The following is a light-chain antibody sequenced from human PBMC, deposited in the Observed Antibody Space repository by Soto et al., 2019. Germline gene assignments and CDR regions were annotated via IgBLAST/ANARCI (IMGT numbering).Light chain of an antibody. CDR3: LLEINYSWT. CDR1: QGIGNA. CDR2: GAS. J-gene: IGKJ4*01. V-gene: IGKV1-6*01. Sequence: PSWPSPYEGNNLTISYRASQGIGNALGWYQQKPGKPPKVLIYGASNLQSGVPPRFSGSGSGTDFTMAISSLQPESPQTYYCLLEINYSWTVGAGTKVEIK.